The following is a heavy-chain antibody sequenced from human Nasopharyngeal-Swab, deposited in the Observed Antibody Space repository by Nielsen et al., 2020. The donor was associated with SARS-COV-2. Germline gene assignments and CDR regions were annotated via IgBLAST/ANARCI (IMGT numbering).Heavy chain of an antibody. CDR2: ISSDGGA. V-gene: IGHV3-74*01. D-gene: IGHD3-10*01. J-gene: IGHJ4*02. CDR3: ARGHSGANY. CDR1: GFSISGYW. Sequence: GESLKISCAASGFSISGYWMHWVRQAPGKGLVWVSRISSDGGANYADSATGRFTISRDNAKNSLYLQMNSLRAEDTAVYYCARGHSGANYWGQGTLVTVSS.